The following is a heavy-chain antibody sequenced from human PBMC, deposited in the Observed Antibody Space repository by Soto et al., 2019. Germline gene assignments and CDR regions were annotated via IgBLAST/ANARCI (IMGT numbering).Heavy chain of an antibody. CDR3: AKDLGLLSGGSSGRS. CDR1: GFTFSSYG. V-gene: IGHV3-30*18. CDR2: ISYDGSNK. J-gene: IGHJ5*02. D-gene: IGHD2-15*01. Sequence: GGSLRLSCAASGFTFSSYGMHWVRQAPGKGLEWVAVISYDGSNKYYADSVKGRFTISRDNSKNTLYLQMNSLRAEDTAVYYCAKDLGLLSGGSSGRSWGQATLVTVSS.